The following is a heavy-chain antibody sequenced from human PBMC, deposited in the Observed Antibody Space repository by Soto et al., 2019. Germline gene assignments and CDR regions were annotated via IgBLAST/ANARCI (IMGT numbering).Heavy chain of an antibody. Sequence: GGSLRLSCAASGFTFSRYSMNWVRQAPGKGLEWVSSISSTTNYIYYADPMKGRFTVSRDNAKNSVYLDMNSLSAEDTAVYYCARESEDLTSNFDYWGQGTLVTVSS. CDR2: ISSTTNYI. V-gene: IGHV3-21*01. CDR1: GFTFSRYS. J-gene: IGHJ4*02. CDR3: ARESEDLTSNFDY.